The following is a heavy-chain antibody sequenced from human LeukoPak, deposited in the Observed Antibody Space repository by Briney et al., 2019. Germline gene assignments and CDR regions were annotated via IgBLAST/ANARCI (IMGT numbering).Heavy chain of an antibody. CDR1: GGSISSYY. CDR2: IYYSGST. CDR3: ARLVDTAMVLYYFDY. V-gene: IGHV4-59*08. D-gene: IGHD5-18*01. J-gene: IGHJ4*02. Sequence: SETLSPTCTVSGGSISSYYWSWIRQPPGKGLEWIGYIYYSGSTNYNPSLKSRVTISVDTSKNQFSLKLSSVTAADTAVYYCARLVDTAMVLYYFDYWGQGTLVTVSS.